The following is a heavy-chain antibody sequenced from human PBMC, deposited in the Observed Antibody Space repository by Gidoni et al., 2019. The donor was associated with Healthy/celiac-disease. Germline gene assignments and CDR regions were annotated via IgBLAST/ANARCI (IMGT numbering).Heavy chain of an antibody. V-gene: IGHV3-73*01. D-gene: IGHD3-22*01. Sequence: EVQLVESGGGLVQPGGSLQLSCAASGFTFSGSALHWVGQASGKGLGWVGRIRSKANSYATAYAASVKGRFTISRDDSKNTAYLQMNSLKTEDTAVYYCTRHYYDSSGPSRPFDYWGQGTLVTVSS. CDR3: TRHYYDSSGPSRPFDY. J-gene: IGHJ4*02. CDR2: IRSKANSYAT. CDR1: GFTFSGSA.